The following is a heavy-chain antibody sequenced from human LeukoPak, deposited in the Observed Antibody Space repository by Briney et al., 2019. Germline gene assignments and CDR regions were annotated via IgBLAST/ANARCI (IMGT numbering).Heavy chain of an antibody. Sequence: GRSLRLSCAASGFTFSSYVMHWVRQAPGKGLEWVSVIYSGGSTYYADSVKGRFTISRDNSKNTLYLQMNSLRAEDTAVYYCARDGIAVAGTFDYWGQGTLVTVSS. D-gene: IGHD6-19*01. CDR1: GFTFSSYV. CDR3: ARDGIAVAGTFDY. CDR2: IYSGGST. V-gene: IGHV3-66*01. J-gene: IGHJ4*02.